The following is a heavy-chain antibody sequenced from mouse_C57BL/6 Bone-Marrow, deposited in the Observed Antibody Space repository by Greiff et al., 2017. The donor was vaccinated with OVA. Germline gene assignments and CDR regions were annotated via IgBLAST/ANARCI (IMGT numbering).Heavy chain of an antibody. V-gene: IGHV1-53*01. CDR1: GYTFTSYW. Sequence: VQLQQPGTELVKPGASVKLSCKASGYTFTSYWMHWVKQRPGQGLEWIGNINPSNGGTNYNEKFKSKATLTVDKSYSTAYMQLSSLTSEDSAVYYCARYDYDWEGAVDYWGQGTSVTVSS. CDR3: ARYDYDWEGAVDY. CDR2: INPSNGGT. J-gene: IGHJ4*01. D-gene: IGHD2-4*01.